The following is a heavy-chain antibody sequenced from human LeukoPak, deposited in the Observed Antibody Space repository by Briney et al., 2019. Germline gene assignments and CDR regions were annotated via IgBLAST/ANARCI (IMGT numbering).Heavy chain of an antibody. Sequence: GGSLRLSCAASGFTFSSYAMNWVRQAPGKRLEWVSDISGSGGSTYYADSVKGGFTISRDNSKNTLYLQMNSLRVEDTAVYYCAKQYDFWSGPDYWGQGTLVTVSS. CDR2: ISGSGGST. D-gene: IGHD3-3*01. CDR1: GFTFSSYA. CDR3: AKQYDFWSGPDY. J-gene: IGHJ4*02. V-gene: IGHV3-23*01.